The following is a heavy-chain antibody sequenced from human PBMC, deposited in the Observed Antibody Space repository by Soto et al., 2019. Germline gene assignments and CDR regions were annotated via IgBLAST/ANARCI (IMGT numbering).Heavy chain of an antibody. CDR3: ARDPSFGPKSDIVAAYDP. CDR2: IILILGIA. Sequence: ASVKVSCKASGGTFSSYTISWVRQAPGQGLEWMGRIILILGIANYAQKFQGRVTITADQSTRQAYMELSSLRSEDTAVYYCARDPSFGPKSDIVAAYDPWGQGTLVTVSS. J-gene: IGHJ5*02. D-gene: IGHD5-12*01. V-gene: IGHV1-69*02. CDR1: GGTFSSYT.